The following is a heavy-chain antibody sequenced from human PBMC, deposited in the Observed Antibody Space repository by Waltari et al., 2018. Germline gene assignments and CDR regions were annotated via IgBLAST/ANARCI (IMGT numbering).Heavy chain of an antibody. V-gene: IGHV3-53*01. D-gene: IGHD7-27*01. CDR1: GFTVSNNY. CDR3: ATWTGGSLGAFDN. CDR2: SYSGGDT. Sequence: EVQLVESGGGLIQPGGSLRLSCEVSGFTVSNNYIGWVRQAPGKGLEGVSVSYSGGDTYDADAVRGRFTISRDNSKNTLYLQMNSRRVEDTALYYCATWTGGSLGAFDNWGQGTMVTVSS. J-gene: IGHJ3*02.